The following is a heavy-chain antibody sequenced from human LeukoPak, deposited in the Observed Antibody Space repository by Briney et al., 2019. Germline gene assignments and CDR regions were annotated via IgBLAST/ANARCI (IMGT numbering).Heavy chain of an antibody. CDR2: IWYDGSNK. V-gene: IGHV3-33*01. CDR1: GFTFSSYG. D-gene: IGHD3-10*01. CDR3: ARDSRWFGELLSVNWFDP. Sequence: GRSLRLSCAASGFTFSSYGMHWVRQAPGKGLEWVAVIWYDGSNKYYADSVKGRFTISRDNSKNTLYLQMNSLRAEDTAVYYCARDSRWFGELLSVNWFDPWGQGTPVTVSS. J-gene: IGHJ5*02.